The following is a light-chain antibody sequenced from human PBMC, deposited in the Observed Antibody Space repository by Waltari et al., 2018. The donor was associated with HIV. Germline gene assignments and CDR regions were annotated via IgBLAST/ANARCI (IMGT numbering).Light chain of an antibody. J-gene: IGKJ5*01. Sequence: IVMTQSPATLSVSPGERVTLSCRASQNVNFNLAWYQQKPGQAPRLLIYGAYGRAAGIPARFSGSGSGTEFTLTISSLQSEDFAVYYCQQYENWPPITFGQGTRLEIK. V-gene: IGKV3D-15*01. CDR3: QQYENWPPIT. CDR1: QNVNFN. CDR2: GAY.